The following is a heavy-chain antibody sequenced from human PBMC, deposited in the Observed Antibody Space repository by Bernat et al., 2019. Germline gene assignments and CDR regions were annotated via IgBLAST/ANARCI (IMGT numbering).Heavy chain of an antibody. Sequence: EVQLVESGGGLVQPGRSLRLSCTASGFTFGDYAMSWFRQAPGKGLEWVGFIRSKAYGGTTEYAASVKGRFTISRDDSKSIAYLQMNSLKTEDTAVYYCTREGCSGGSCYFYFDYWGQGPLVTVSS. CDR3: TREGCSGGSCYFYFDY. J-gene: IGHJ4*02. CDR2: IRSKAYGGTT. V-gene: IGHV3-49*03. CDR1: GFTFGDYA. D-gene: IGHD2-15*01.